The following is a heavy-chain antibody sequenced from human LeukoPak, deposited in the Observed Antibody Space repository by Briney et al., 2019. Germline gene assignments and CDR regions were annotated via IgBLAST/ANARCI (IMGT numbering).Heavy chain of an antibody. D-gene: IGHD2-2*01. V-gene: IGHV3-11*04. Sequence: GGSLRLSCATSGFTFSDYYMSWIRQAPGKGLEWVSYISSSGSTIYYADSVKGRFTISRDNAKNSLYLQMNSLRAEDTAVYYCARDSRDIVVVPAAIPGPSYYWGQGTLVTVSS. CDR3: ARDSRDIVVVPAAIPGPSYY. CDR1: GFTFSDYY. J-gene: IGHJ4*02. CDR2: ISSSGSTI.